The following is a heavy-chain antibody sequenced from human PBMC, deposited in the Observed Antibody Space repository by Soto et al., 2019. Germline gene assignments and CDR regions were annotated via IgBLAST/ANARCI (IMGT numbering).Heavy chain of an antibody. Sequence: QITLTESGPTLVKPTQTLTLTCTFSGFSFSTSGGGVGWIRQPPGKALERLALIYWDDDKRYSPSLKSRLTITKDTSKTQVFLTMTNMDPVDTATYYCAQRRDGNNYFDYWGQGTLVTVSS. CDR2: IYWDDDK. CDR3: AQRRDGNNYFDY. V-gene: IGHV2-5*02. CDR1: GFSFSTSGGG. J-gene: IGHJ4*02.